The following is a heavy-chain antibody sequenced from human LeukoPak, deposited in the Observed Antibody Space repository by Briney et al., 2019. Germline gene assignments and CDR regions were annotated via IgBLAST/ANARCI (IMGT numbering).Heavy chain of an antibody. Sequence: SETLSLTCTVSGGSISTYYWSWIRQPPGKGLEWIGYISYIGSTKYNPSLKSRVTISVDASKNQFSLKLSSVTAADTAVYYCARDDTGYSSGWSKDFDYWGQGTLVTVSS. CDR1: GGSISTYY. V-gene: IGHV4-59*01. D-gene: IGHD6-19*01. CDR2: ISYIGST. CDR3: ARDDTGYSSGWSKDFDY. J-gene: IGHJ4*02.